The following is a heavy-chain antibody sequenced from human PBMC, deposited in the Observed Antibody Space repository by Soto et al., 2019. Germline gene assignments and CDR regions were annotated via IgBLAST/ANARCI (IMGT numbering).Heavy chain of an antibody. CDR1: GFMFDNYA. CDR3: ASGRYFAARGGCANY. V-gene: IGHV3-23*01. CDR2: ISGSGHAT. D-gene: IGHD3-16*02. J-gene: IGHJ4*02. Sequence: EVKLLESGGGSVPPGASARLSCLTSGFMFDNYAMSWVRQRPARGLEWVAAISGSGHATYYTQSVRGRFIISRDKSTKAVFLQMNNLRTEDTAIYYCASGRYFAARGGCANYWGLGTLVTVSP.